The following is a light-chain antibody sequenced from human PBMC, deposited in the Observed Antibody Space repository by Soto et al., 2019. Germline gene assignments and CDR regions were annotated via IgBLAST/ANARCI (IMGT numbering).Light chain of an antibody. Sequence: QLVLTQSPSASASLGASVKLTCTLSSGHSSYAIAWHQQQPEKGPRYLMKVNSDGSHSKGDGIPDRFSGSSSGAERYLTISSLRSEDEADYYCQTWDTGIRVLGGGTKVTVL. V-gene: IGLV4-69*01. CDR1: SGHSSYA. J-gene: IGLJ3*02. CDR3: QTWDTGIRV. CDR2: VNSDGSH.